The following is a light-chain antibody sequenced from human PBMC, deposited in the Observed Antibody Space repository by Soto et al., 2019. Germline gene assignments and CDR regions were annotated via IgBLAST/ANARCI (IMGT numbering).Light chain of an antibody. CDR2: NND. J-gene: IGLJ3*02. CDR3: AAWRDSPKGWV. CDR1: SSNIGSST. V-gene: IGLV1-44*01. Sequence: QSVLTQPPSASGTPGQRVTISCSGSSSNIGSSTVNWYQQFPGTAPKVLIYNNDQRPSGVPARFSGSKSGTSASLAISGLQSEDEADYYCAAWRDSPKGWVFGGGTQLTVL.